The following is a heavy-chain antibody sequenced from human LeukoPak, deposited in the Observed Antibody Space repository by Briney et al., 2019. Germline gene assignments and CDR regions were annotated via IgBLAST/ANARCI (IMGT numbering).Heavy chain of an antibody. J-gene: IGHJ6*02. D-gene: IGHD3-10*01. CDR2: ISAYNGST. CDR3: ARCYGSGSYSYYYYYYGMDV. Sequence: ASVKVSCKASGYTFTSYGISWVRQAPGQGLEWMGWISAYNGSTNYAQKLQGRVTMTTDTSTSTAYVELRSLRSDDTAVYYCARCYGSGSYSYYYYYYGMDVWGQGTTVTVSS. V-gene: IGHV1-18*01. CDR1: GYTFTSYG.